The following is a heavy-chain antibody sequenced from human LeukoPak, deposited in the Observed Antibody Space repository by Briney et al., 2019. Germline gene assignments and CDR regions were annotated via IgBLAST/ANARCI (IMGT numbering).Heavy chain of an antibody. D-gene: IGHD1-26*01. CDR3: ARDSGGDY. J-gene: IGHJ4*02. CDR1: GYSISSGYY. CDR2: IYHSGST. V-gene: IGHV4-38-2*02. Sequence: SETLSLTCTVSGYSISSGYYWGWIQQPPGKGLEWIGSIYHSGSTYYNPSLKSRVTISVDTSKNQFSLKLSSVTAADTAVYYCARDSGGDYWGQGTLVTVSS.